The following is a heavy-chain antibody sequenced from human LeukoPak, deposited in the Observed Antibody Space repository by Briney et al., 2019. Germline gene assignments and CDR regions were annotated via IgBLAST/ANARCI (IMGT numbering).Heavy chain of an antibody. V-gene: IGHV4-31*03. CDR1: GGSIASDNYF. J-gene: IGHJ3*02. CDR3: AREVNEPASTDAFDI. Sequence: PSETLSLTCTVSGGSIASDNYFWSWIRQHPEKGLEWIGYIFYSGTAYYNPSLKSRVTISVDTSKNQFSLKLNSVIAADTAVYYCAREVNEPASTDAFDIWGQGTMVTLSS. CDR2: IFYSGTA. D-gene: IGHD6-13*01.